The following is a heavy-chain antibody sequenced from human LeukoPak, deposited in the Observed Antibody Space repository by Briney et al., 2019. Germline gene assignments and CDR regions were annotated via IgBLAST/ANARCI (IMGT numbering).Heavy chain of an antibody. J-gene: IGHJ6*03. D-gene: IGHD3-10*01. CDR1: GGSFSGYF. V-gene: IGHV4-34*01. CDR3: ARGRGSGSYYYYYYYMDV. CDR2: INHSGST. Sequence: SETLSLTCAVYGGSFSGYFWSWIRQPPGKGLEWIGEINHSGSTNYNPSLKSRVTISVDTSKNQFSLKLSSVTAADTAVYYCARGRGSGSYYYYYYYMDVWGKGTTVTVSS.